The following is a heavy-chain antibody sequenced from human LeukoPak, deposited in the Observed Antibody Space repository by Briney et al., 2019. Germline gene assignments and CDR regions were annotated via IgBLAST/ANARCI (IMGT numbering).Heavy chain of an antibody. J-gene: IGHJ3*02. CDR2: ISSSSSYI. D-gene: IGHD5-18*01. CDR3: ARVVDTAMVLYGAFDI. V-gene: IGHV3-21*01. CDR1: GFTFSSYS. Sequence: GGSLRLSCAASGFTFSSYSMNWVRQAPGKGLEWVASISSSSSYIYYADSVKGRFTISGDNAKNSLYLQMNSLRAEDTAVYYCARVVDTAMVLYGAFDIWGQGTMVTVSS.